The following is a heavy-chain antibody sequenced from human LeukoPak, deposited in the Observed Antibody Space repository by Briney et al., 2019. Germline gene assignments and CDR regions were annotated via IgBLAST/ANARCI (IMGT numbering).Heavy chain of an antibody. CDR2: IYSSGST. J-gene: IGHJ6*03. D-gene: IGHD2-2*01. CDR3: ARAGYCSSTSCYEPWGVYYYYMDG. Sequence: SETLSLTCTASGGSFSSYSWSWIRQPAGKGLEWIGRIYSSGSTNYNPSPTRRLTTSVDTSKNQFYLTLSSVTAADTAVYYCARAGYCSSTSCYEPWGVYYYYMDGWGKGSTVTICS. CDR1: GGSFSSYS. V-gene: IGHV4-4*07.